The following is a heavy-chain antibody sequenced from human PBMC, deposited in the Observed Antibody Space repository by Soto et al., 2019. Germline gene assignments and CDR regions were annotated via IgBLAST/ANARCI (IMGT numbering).Heavy chain of an antibody. CDR1: GFTFSSYA. D-gene: IGHD3-3*01. V-gene: IGHV3-30-3*01. CDR2: ISYDGSNK. J-gene: IGHJ6*02. Sequence: QVQLVESGGGVVQPGRSLRLSCAASGFTFSSYAMHWVRQAPGKGLEWVAVISYDGSNKYYADSVKGRFTISRDNSKNTLYLQMNSLRAEDTAVYYCARDLHVPLEWLLRAYYYYGMDVWGQGTTVTVSS. CDR3: ARDLHVPLEWLLRAYYYYGMDV.